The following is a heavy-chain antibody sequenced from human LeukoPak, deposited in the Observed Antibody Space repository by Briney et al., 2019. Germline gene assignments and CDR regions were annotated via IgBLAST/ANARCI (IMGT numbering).Heavy chain of an antibody. J-gene: IGHJ4*02. Sequence: SETLSLTCAVSGDSLRSSNWWSRVRPPPGKGLEWIGEIYHSGTTDYNPSLKSRVTISMDTSKNQFSLNLRSVTAADTAVYYRANKVYCSTTSCYHAGFWGQGTLVTVSS. CDR1: GDSLRSSNW. D-gene: IGHD2-2*01. CDR3: ANKVYCSTTSCYHAGF. CDR2: IYHSGTT. V-gene: IGHV4-4*02.